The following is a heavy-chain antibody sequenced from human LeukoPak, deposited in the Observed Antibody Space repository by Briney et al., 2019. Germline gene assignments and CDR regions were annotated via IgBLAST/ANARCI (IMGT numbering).Heavy chain of an antibody. CDR2: ISGSGGST. V-gene: IGHV3-23*01. J-gene: IGHJ4*02. CDR1: GFTFSSYA. Sequence: SGGSLRLSCAASGFTFSSYAMSWVRQAPGKGLERVSAISGSGGSTYYADSVKGRFTISRDNSKNTLYLQMNSLRAEDTAVYYCAKDRYARAVAGSYPDYWGQGTLVTVSS. D-gene: IGHD6-19*01. CDR3: AKDRYARAVAGSYPDY.